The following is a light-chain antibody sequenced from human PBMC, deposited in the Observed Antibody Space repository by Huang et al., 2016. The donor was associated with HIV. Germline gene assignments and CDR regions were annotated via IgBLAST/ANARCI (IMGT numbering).Light chain of an antibody. V-gene: IGKV1-39*01. CDR3: QQTYGTPTT. CDR1: QSIREY. CDR2: VAS. Sequence: DIQMTQSPSSLSASVGDRVTITCRASQSIREYVHWYQQKPGKAPKLLIYVASTLQSGVQSRFRGSGSGKDFTLTIRSLQPEDFATYYCQQTYGTPTTFGQGTKLDIK. J-gene: IGKJ2*01.